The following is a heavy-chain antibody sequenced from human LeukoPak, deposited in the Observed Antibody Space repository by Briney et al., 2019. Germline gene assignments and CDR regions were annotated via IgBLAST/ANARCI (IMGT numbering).Heavy chain of an antibody. CDR3: AKDSGLWDVYFDY. CDR1: GFTFSSYG. J-gene: IGHJ4*02. CDR2: ISGSGGST. Sequence: PGGSLRLSCAASGFTFSSYGMSWVRQAPGKGLEWVSAISGSGGSTYYADSVKGRFTISRDNSKNTLYLQMNSLRAEDTAVYYCAKDSGLWDVYFDYWGQGTLVTVSS. D-gene: IGHD5-18*01. V-gene: IGHV3-23*01.